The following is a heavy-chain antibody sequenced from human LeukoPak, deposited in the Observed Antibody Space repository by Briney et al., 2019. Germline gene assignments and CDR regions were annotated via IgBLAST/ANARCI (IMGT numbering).Heavy chain of an antibody. V-gene: IGHV3-30-3*01. Sequence: GGSLRLSCAASGFTFSSYAMHWVRQAPGKGLEWVAVISYDGSNKYYADSVKGRFTISRDNSKNTLYLQMNSLTAEDTAVYYCGRNRYSSGWYFSYWGQGTLVTVSS. D-gene: IGHD6-19*01. CDR1: GFTFSSYA. CDR2: ISYDGSNK. CDR3: GRNRYSSGWYFSY. J-gene: IGHJ4*02.